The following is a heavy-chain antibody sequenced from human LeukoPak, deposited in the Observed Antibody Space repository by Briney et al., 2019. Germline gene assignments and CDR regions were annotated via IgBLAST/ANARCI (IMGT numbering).Heavy chain of an antibody. V-gene: IGHV4-34*01. CDR1: GGSFSGYY. J-gene: IGHJ6*02. D-gene: IGHD3-22*01. CDR2: IYYSGST. Sequence: SETLSLTCAVYGGSFSGYYWSWIRQPPGKGLEWIGYIYYSGSTYYNPSLKSRVTISVDTSKNQFSLKLSSVTAADTAVYYCARTRYDSSGYLYYYYGMDVWGQGTTVTVSS. CDR3: ARTRYDSSGYLYYYYGMDV.